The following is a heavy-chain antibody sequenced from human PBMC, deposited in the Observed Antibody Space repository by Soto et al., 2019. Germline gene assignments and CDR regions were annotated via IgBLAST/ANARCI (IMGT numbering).Heavy chain of an antibody. Sequence: ASETLSLTCTVSGGSISSSSYYWGWIRQPPGKGLEWIGSIYYSGSTYYNPSLKSRVTISVDTSKNQFSLKLSSVTAADTAVYYCARLWNVLRFLEWPHLGEDGMDVWGQGTTVTVSS. CDR1: GGSISSSSYY. V-gene: IGHV4-39*01. CDR3: ARLWNVLRFLEWPHLGEDGMDV. D-gene: IGHD3-3*01. CDR2: IYYSGST. J-gene: IGHJ6*02.